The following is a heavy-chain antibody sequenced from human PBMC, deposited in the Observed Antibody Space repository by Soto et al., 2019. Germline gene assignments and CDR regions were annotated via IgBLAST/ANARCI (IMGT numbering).Heavy chain of an antibody. D-gene: IGHD6-13*01. CDR3: ARGVRQQLVRYYYYGMDV. V-gene: IGHV4-34*01. J-gene: IGHJ6*02. Sequence: SETLSLTCAVYGGSFSGYYWSWVRQPPGKGLEWIGEINHSGSTNYNPSLKSRVTISVDTSKNQFSLKLSSVTAADTAVYYCARGVRQQLVRYYYYGMDVWGQGTTVTVSS. CDR2: INHSGST. CDR1: GGSFSGYY.